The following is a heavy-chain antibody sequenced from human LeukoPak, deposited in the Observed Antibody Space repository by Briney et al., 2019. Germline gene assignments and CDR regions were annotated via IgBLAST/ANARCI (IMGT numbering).Heavy chain of an antibody. CDR1: GGSFSGYY. J-gene: IGHJ5*02. D-gene: IGHD2-2*01. V-gene: IGHV4-34*01. Sequence: MPSETLSLTCAVYGGSFSGYYWSWIRQPPGKGLEWIGEINHSGSTNYNPSLKSRVTISVDTSKNQFSLKLSSVTAADTAVYYCARERYQLLLDNWFDPWGQGTLVTVSS. CDR3: ARERYQLLLDNWFDP. CDR2: INHSGST.